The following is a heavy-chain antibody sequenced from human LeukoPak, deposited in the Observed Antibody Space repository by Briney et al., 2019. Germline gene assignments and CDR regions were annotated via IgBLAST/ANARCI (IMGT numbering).Heavy chain of an antibody. V-gene: IGHV4-39*07. Sequence: SETLSLTCTVSGGSISSSSYYWGWIRQPPGKGLEWIGSIYYSGSTYYNPSLKSRVTISVDTSKNQFSLKLSSVTAADTAVYYCARVGVTPGTSYCGGDCYPFDYWGQGTLVTVSS. CDR1: GGSISSSSYY. J-gene: IGHJ4*02. CDR3: ARVGVTPGTSYCGGDCYPFDY. CDR2: IYYSGST. D-gene: IGHD2-21*01.